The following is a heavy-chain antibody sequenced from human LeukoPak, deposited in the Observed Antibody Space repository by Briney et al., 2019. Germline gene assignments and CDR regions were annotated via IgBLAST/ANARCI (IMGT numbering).Heavy chain of an antibody. CDR2: IYYSGGT. J-gene: IGHJ4*02. Sequence: PSETLSLTCGVFGVSINDFYWSWIRQPPGKGLEWIGSIYYSGGTYYNPSLKSRVIISVDTSKNQVSLKVSSVTATDTAVYYCARHSGSYYQPLDYWGQGTLVTVSS. V-gene: IGHV4-39*01. D-gene: IGHD1-26*01. CDR1: GVSINDFY. CDR3: ARHSGSYYQPLDY.